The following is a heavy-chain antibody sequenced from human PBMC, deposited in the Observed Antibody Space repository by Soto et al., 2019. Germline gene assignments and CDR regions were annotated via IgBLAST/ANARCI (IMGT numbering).Heavy chain of an antibody. V-gene: IGHV4-38-2*02. CDR2: MYHSGTT. CDR1: NYSISSGYY. CDR3: ARVAFGPIDY. J-gene: IGHJ4*02. D-gene: IGHD3-16*01. Sequence: SETLSLTCTVSNYSISSGYYWGWIRQSPGEGLEWTVSMYHSGTTYYNPSLKSRVTISIDTSKNQFTLKLTSVASADAAVYFCARVAFGPIDYWRQGTLVTVSS.